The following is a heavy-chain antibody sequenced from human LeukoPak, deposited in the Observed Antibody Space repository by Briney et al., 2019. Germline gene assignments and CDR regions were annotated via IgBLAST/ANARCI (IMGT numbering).Heavy chain of an antibody. J-gene: IGHJ4*02. V-gene: IGHV4-38-2*02. CDR3: ARDPGGSSGWYFDY. CDR2: INHSGST. CDR1: GYSISSGYH. Sequence: SETLSLTCAVSGYSISSGYHWGRIRQSPGRGLEWSGSINHSGSTYYNPSLKGRVTISLDTSKNQFSLKLSSVTAADTAVYYCARDPGGSSGWYFDYWGQGTLVTVSS. D-gene: IGHD6-19*01.